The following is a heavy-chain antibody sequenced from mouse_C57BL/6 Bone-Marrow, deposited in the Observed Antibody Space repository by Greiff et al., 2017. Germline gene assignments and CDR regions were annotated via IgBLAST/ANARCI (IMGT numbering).Heavy chain of an antibody. CDR2: INPYNGGT. CDR3: ASPLYYDYLWFAY. J-gene: IGHJ3*01. D-gene: IGHD2-4*01. Sequence: VQLQQSGPVLVKPGASVKMSCKASGYTFTDYYMNWVKQSHGKSLEWIGVINPYNGGTSYNQKFKGKATLTVDKSSSTAYMELNSLTSEDSAVYYCASPLYYDYLWFAYWGQGTLVTVSA. CDR1: GYTFTDYY. V-gene: IGHV1-19*01.